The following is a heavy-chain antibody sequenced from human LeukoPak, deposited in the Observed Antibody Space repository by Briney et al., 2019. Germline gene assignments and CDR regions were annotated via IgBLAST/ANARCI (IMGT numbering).Heavy chain of an antibody. CDR2: IYHSGST. V-gene: IGHV4-30-2*01. CDR1: GGSISSIDYY. CDR3: ARVADI. J-gene: IGHJ3*02. Sequence: PSETLSLTCSVSGGSISSIDYYWSWIRQPPGKGLEWIGYIYHSGSTYYNPSLKSRVTISVDNPKNQFSLNLSSVTAADTAVYYCARVADIWGQGTMVTVSS.